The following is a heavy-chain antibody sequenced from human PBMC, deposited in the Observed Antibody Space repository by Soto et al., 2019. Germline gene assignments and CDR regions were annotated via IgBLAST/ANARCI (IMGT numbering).Heavy chain of an antibody. V-gene: IGHV3-48*02. CDR1: GFTFSSYS. J-gene: IGHJ6*02. CDR3: ARESVGSYYGLFPRDYYYGMDV. D-gene: IGHD1-26*01. Sequence: GGSLRLSCAASGFTFSSYSMNWVRQAPGKGLEWVSYISSSSSTIYYADSVKGRFTISRDNAKNSLYLQMNSLRDEDTAVYYCARESVGSYYGLFPRDYYYGMDVWGQGTTVTV. CDR2: ISSSSSTI.